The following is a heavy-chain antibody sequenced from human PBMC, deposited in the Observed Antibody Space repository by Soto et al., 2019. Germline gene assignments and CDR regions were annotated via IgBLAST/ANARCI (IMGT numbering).Heavy chain of an antibody. CDR3: ARIRGLAARPDYFDY. CDR2: IFSNDEK. V-gene: IGHV2-26*01. CDR1: GFSLSNARMG. D-gene: IGHD6-6*01. Sequence: GSGPTLVNPTETLTLTCTVSGFSLSNARMGVSWIHQPPGKALEWLAHIFSNDEKSYSTSLKSRLTISKDTSKSQVVLTMTNMDPVDTATYYCARIRGLAARPDYFDYWGRGTLVTVSS. J-gene: IGHJ4*02.